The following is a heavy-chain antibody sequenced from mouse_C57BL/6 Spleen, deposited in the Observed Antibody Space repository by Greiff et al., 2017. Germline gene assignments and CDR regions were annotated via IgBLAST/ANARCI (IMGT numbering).Heavy chain of an antibody. Sequence: VQLKQSGPELVKPGASVKMSCKASGYTFTDYNMHWVKQSHGKSLEWIGYINPNNGGTSYNQKFKGKATLTVNKSSSTAYMELRSLTSEDSAVYYCATGTGAMDYWGQGTSVTVSS. J-gene: IGHJ4*01. D-gene: IGHD4-1*01. CDR2: INPNNGGT. CDR1: GYTFTDYN. CDR3: ATGTGAMDY. V-gene: IGHV1-22*01.